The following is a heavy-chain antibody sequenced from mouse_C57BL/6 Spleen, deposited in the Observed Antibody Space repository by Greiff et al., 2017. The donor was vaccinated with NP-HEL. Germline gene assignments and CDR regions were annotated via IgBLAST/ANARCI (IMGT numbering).Heavy chain of an antibody. V-gene: IGHV1-54*01. CDR2: INPGSGGT. CDR1: GYAFTNYL. Sequence: QVQLKQSGAELVRPGTSVKVSCKASGYAFTNYLIEWVKQRPGQGLEWIGVINPGSGGTNYNEKFKGKATLTADKSSSTAYMQLSSLTSEDSAVYFCAREENYYGSRGYFDVWGTGTTVTVSS. J-gene: IGHJ1*03. CDR3: AREENYYGSRGYFDV. D-gene: IGHD1-1*01.